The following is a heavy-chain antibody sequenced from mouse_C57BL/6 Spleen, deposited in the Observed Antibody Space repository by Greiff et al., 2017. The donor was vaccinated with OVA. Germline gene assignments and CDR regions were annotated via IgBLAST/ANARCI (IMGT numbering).Heavy chain of an antibody. CDR1: GYTFTDYY. V-gene: IGHV1-77*01. CDR3: ATTIVNYFDD. CDR2: IGPGSGST. J-gene: IGHJ2*01. Sequence: QVQLKESGAELVKPGASVKISCKASGYTFTDYYINWVKQRPGQGLEWIGEIGPGSGSTYYNEKFKGKATLTADNSSSTAYMQLSSLTSEDSAVYFCATTIVNYFDDWGTGTTLTVSS. D-gene: IGHD2-12*01.